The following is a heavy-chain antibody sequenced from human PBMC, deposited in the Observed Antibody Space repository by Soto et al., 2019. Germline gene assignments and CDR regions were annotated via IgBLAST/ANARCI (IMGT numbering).Heavy chain of an antibody. J-gene: IGHJ6*02. CDR3: ARDMGSIAAAGTYYYYGMDV. V-gene: IGHV4-59*01. Sequence: QVQLQESGPGLVKPSETLSLTCTVSGGSISSYYWSWIRQPPGKGLEWIGYIYYSGSTNYNPSLKIRVTISVDTSXIQXSXKLSSVTAADTAVYYCARDMGSIAAAGTYYYYGMDVWGQGTTVTVSS. CDR2: IYYSGST. CDR1: GGSISSYY. D-gene: IGHD6-13*01.